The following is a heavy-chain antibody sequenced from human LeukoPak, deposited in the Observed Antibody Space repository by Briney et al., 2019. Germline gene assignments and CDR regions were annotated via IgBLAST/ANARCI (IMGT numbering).Heavy chain of an antibody. J-gene: IGHJ3*02. CDR2: IYPGDSDT. Sequence: GESLKISCKGSGYSFTSYWIGWVRQMPGKGLEWMGIIYPGDSDTRYSPSFQGQVTISADKSISTAYLQWSSLKASDTAVYYCAGLAVAGTNAFDIWGQGTMVTVSS. CDR3: AGLAVAGTNAFDI. D-gene: IGHD6-19*01. V-gene: IGHV5-51*01. CDR1: GYSFTSYW.